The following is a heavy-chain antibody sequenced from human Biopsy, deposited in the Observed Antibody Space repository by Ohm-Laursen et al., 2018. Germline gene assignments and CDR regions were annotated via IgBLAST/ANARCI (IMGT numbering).Heavy chain of an antibody. J-gene: IGHJ6*02. CDR3: AKDLSVYYYYGIDV. CDR1: GFTFDDYG. CDR2: IRRNSAII. Sequence: SLRLSCSAPGFTFDDYGMHWVRQPPGKGLAWVSGIRRNSAIIDYADSVRGRFTISRDNSKNTLYLQVNSLRAEDTAVYYCAKDLSVYYYYGIDVWGQGTTVTVSS. D-gene: IGHD5/OR15-5a*01. V-gene: IGHV3-9*01.